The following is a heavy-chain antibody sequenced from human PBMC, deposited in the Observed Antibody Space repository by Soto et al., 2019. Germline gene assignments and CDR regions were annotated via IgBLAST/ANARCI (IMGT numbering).Heavy chain of an antibody. CDR3: ARVEVQQLVPSDAFDI. CDR2: IYTSGST. V-gene: IGHV4-4*07. Sequence: PSETLSLTCTVSGGSISSYYWSWIRQPAGKGLEWIGRIYTSGSTNYNPSLKSRVTMSVDTSKNQFSLKLSSVTAADTAVYYCARVEVQQLVPSDAFDIWGQGTMVPVSS. CDR1: GGSISSYY. J-gene: IGHJ3*02. D-gene: IGHD6-13*01.